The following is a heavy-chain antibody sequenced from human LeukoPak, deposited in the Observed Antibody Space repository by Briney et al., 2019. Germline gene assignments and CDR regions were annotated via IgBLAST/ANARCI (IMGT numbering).Heavy chain of an antibody. CDR2: ISSSSSYI. J-gene: IGHJ4*02. CDR3: ARANELLWFGEYRYYFDY. Sequence: GGSLRLPCAASGFTFSGYSMNWVRQAPGKGLEWVSSISSSSSYIYYADSVKGRFTISRDNAKNSLYLQMNSLRAEDTAVYYCARANELLWFGEYRYYFDYWGQGTLATVSS. V-gene: IGHV3-21*01. D-gene: IGHD3-10*01. CDR1: GFTFSGYS.